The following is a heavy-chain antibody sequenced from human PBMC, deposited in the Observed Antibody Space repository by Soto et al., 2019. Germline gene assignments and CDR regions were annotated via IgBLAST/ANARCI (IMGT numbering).Heavy chain of an antibody. Sequence: QVQLIQFGAEVKKPGASVKVSCRASGYTFTKFHIHWVRQAPGQGLEWMGMIDPSGGVTRDAQRLQGRITMTSDTSTSSVYMELRGLTSEDTAVYYFASDVIGHDNYETIGYYFDHWGPGTLVTVSS. CDR3: ASDVIGHDNYETIGYYFDH. D-gene: IGHD3-16*01. CDR2: IDPSGGVT. CDR1: GYTFTKFH. J-gene: IGHJ4*02. V-gene: IGHV1-46*01.